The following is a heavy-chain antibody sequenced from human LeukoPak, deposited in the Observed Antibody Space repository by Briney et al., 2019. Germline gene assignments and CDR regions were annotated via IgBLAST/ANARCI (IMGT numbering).Heavy chain of an antibody. Sequence: SETLSLTCTVSGYSISSGYYWGWIRQPPGKGLEWIGSIYHSGSTYYNPSLKSRVTISVDTSKNQFSPKLSSVTAADTAVYYCARESLPSSGWYVDYWGQGTLVTVSS. D-gene: IGHD6-19*01. V-gene: IGHV4-38-2*02. J-gene: IGHJ4*02. CDR1: GYSISSGYY. CDR3: ARESLPSSGWYVDY. CDR2: IYHSGST.